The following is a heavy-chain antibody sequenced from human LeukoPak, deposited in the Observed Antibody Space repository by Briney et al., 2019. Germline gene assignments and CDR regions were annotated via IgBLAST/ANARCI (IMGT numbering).Heavy chain of an antibody. J-gene: IGHJ4*02. V-gene: IGHV4-61*09. CDR2: FYLSETS. Sequence: SETLSLTCTVSGASTRNGESYWTWIRQPAGKTLEWIGHFYLSETSRYNPSLRSRATISVDTSRNQFSLTLTSAIATDTAVYYCASGTSGSFSYWGQGTLVTVSS. CDR3: ASGTSGSFSY. D-gene: IGHD1-26*01. CDR1: GASTRNGESY.